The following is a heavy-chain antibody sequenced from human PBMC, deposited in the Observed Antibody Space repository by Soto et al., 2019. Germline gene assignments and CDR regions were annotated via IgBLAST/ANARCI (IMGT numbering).Heavy chain of an antibody. CDR1: GYTFTSYD. CDR2: MNPNSGNT. V-gene: IGHV1-8*01. Sequence: QVQLVQSGAEVKKPGASVKVSCKASGYTFTSYDSSWVRQATGQGLEWMGWMNPNSGNTGYAQKFQGRVTMTRNTSISTAYMELSSLRSEDTAVYYCARVLSWASYYDFWSGYYNYYYYGMDVWGQGTTVTVSS. J-gene: IGHJ6*02. D-gene: IGHD3-3*01. CDR3: ARVLSWASYYDFWSGYYNYYYYGMDV.